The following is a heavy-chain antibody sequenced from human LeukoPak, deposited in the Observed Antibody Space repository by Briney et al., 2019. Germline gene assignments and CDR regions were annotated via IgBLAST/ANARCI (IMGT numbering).Heavy chain of an antibody. D-gene: IGHD2-2*02. CDR3: ARVVATYPFYYYGMDV. J-gene: IGHJ6*02. CDR1: GGSTSGGGYY. V-gene: IGHV4-31*03. CDR2: IYYSGST. Sequence: PSETLSLTCTVSGGSTSGGGYYWSWIRQHPGKGLEWIGYIYYSGSTYYNPSLKSRVTISVDTSKNQFSLKLSSVTAADTAVYYCARVVATYPFYYYGMDVWGQGTTVTVSS.